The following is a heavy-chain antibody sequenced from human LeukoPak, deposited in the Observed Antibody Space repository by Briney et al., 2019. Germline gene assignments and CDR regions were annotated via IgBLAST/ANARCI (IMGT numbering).Heavy chain of an antibody. Sequence: ASVKVSCKASGGTFSSYAISWVRQAPGQGLEWMGGIIPIFGTANYAQKFQGRVTITTDESTSTAYMELSSLRSEDTAVYYCARAIGQWLVQGAFDIWGQGTMVTVSS. D-gene: IGHD6-19*01. J-gene: IGHJ3*02. V-gene: IGHV1-69*05. CDR1: GGTFSSYA. CDR3: ARAIGQWLVQGAFDI. CDR2: IIPIFGTA.